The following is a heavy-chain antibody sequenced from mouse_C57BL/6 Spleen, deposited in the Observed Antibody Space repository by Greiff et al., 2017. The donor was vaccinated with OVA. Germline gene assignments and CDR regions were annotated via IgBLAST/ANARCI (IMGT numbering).Heavy chain of an antibody. CDR3: ARDGSSPFDY. CDR2: IDPSDSET. Sequence: QVQLQQPGAELVRPGSSVKLSCKASGYTFTSYWMHWVKQRPIQGLEWIGNIDPSDSETHYNQKFKDKATLTVDKSSSTAYMQLSSLTSEDAAVYYCARDGSSPFDYWGQGTTLTVSS. V-gene: IGHV1-52*01. D-gene: IGHD1-1*01. J-gene: IGHJ2*01. CDR1: GYTFTSYW.